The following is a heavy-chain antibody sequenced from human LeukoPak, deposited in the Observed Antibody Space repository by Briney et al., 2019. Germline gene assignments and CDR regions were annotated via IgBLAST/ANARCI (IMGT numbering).Heavy chain of an antibody. V-gene: IGHV4-34*01. CDR3: ARNTVTFLDY. J-gene: IGHJ4*02. D-gene: IGHD4-17*01. Sequence: SETLSLTCAVYGGSFSGYYWSWIRQPPVKGLEWIGEINHSGSTNYNPSLKSRVTISVDTSKNQFSLKLSSVTAADTAVYYCARNTVTFLDYWGQGTLVTVSS. CDR2: INHSGST. CDR1: GGSFSGYY.